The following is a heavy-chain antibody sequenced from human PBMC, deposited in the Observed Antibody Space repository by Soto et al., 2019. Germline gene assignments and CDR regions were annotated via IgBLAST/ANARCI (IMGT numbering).Heavy chain of an antibody. CDR3: ARDLYYGSGSYADY. J-gene: IGHJ4*02. CDR1: GFTVSSNY. D-gene: IGHD3-10*01. CDR2: IYSRGST. V-gene: IGHV3-53*01. Sequence: EVQLVESGGGLIQPGGSLRLSCAASGFTVSSNYMRWVRQAPGKGLEWVSVIYSRGSTYYADSVKGRFTISRDNSKNTLYLQMNSLRAEDTAVYYCARDLYYGSGSYADYWGQGTLVTVSS.